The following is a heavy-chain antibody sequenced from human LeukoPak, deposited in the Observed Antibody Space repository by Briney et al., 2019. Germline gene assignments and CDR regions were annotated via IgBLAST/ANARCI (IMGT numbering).Heavy chain of an antibody. CDR2: IHYSGST. D-gene: IGHD3-22*01. CDR1: GGSISSSSYY. J-gene: IGHJ4*02. CDR3: GGRSDSSGLY. V-gene: IGHV4-39*01. Sequence: PSETLSLTCTVSGGSISSSSYYWGWIRQPPGKGLEWIGSIHYSGSTHYNPSLKSRVTISVDTSKDQFSLKLSSVTAADTAVYYCGGRSDSSGLYWGKGTLVTVSS.